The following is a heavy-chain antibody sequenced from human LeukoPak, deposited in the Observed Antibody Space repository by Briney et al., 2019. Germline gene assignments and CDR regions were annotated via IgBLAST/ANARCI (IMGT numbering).Heavy chain of an antibody. J-gene: IGHJ4*02. D-gene: IGHD6-13*01. Sequence: SVKVSCKASGGTFSSYAISWVRQAPGRGLEWMGRIIPILGIANYAQKFQGRVTITADKSTSTAYMELSSLRSEDTAVYYCARWYSSSWEYFDYWGQGTLVTVSS. CDR2: IIPILGIA. CDR3: ARWYSSSWEYFDY. CDR1: GGTFSSYA. V-gene: IGHV1-69*04.